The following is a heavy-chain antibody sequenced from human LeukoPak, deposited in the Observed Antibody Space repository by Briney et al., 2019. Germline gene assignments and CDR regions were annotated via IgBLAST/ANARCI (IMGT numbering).Heavy chain of an antibody. D-gene: IGHD6-19*01. V-gene: IGHV4-59*01. J-gene: IGHJ3*02. CDR3: ASQSGYSSGWTAWGAFDI. CDR2: IYYSGST. Sequence: SETLSLTCTVSGGSISSYYWSWIRQPPGKGLEWIGYIYYSGSTNYNPSLKSRVTISVDTSKNQFSLKLSSVTAADTAVYYCASQSGYSSGWTAWGAFDIWGQGTMVTVSP. CDR1: GGSISSYY.